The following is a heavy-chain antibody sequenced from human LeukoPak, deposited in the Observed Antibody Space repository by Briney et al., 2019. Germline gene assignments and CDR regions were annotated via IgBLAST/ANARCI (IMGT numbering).Heavy chain of an antibody. Sequence: GGSLRLSCAASGFTFSSYAMSWVRQAPGKGLEWVGRIRSNSDGGTIDYAAPVKGRFTLSRDDSKTTLYLQMNSLQTEDTAVYYCATDFYDSTWGQGTLVTVSS. CDR2: IRSNSDGGTI. V-gene: IGHV3-15*01. CDR3: ATDFYDST. J-gene: IGHJ5*02. D-gene: IGHD3-22*01. CDR1: GFTFSSYA.